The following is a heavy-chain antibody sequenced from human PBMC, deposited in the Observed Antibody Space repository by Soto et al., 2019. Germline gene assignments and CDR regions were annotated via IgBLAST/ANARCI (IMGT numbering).Heavy chain of an antibody. Sequence: GGSLILSCAASGFTFSSYGMHWVRQAPGKGLEWVAVISYDGSNKYYADSVKGRFTISRDNSKNTLYLQMNSLRAEDTAVYYCAKDSGTSRLDYWGQGTLVTVSS. CDR2: ISYDGSNK. CDR3: AKDSGTSRLDY. CDR1: GFTFSSYG. V-gene: IGHV3-30*18. D-gene: IGHD2-2*01. J-gene: IGHJ4*02.